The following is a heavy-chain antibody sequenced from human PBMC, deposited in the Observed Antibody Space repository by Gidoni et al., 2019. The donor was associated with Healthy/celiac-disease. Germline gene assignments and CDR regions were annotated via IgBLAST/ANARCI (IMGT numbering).Heavy chain of an antibody. CDR1: GFTFSSYW. J-gene: IGHJ3*02. CDR2: IKQDGSEK. V-gene: IGHV3-7*03. CDR3: ARPGAYYDILTGYAPAAFDI. D-gene: IGHD3-9*01. Sequence: EVQLVESGGGLVQPGGSLRLSCAASGFTFSSYWMSWVRQAPGKGLEWVANIKQDGSEKYYVDSVKGRFTISRDNAKNSLYLQMNSLRAEDTAVYYCARPGAYYDILTGYAPAAFDIWGQGTMVTVSS.